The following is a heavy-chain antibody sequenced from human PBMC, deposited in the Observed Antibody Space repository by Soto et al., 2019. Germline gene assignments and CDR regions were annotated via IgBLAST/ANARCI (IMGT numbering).Heavy chain of an antibody. V-gene: IGHV1-69*02. Sequence: QVQLVQSGPEVKKPGSSVKVSCTASEGSFSSYTFSWVRQTPGQGLEWMGRIIPVLTIANYAPKFQDRVTITADKSTTTVYMELSSLISGDTAVYYCTTQLIVHYQNRGGEDVWGQGTTVTVSS. CDR2: IIPVLTIA. CDR1: EGSFSSYT. CDR3: TTQLIVHYQNRGGEDV. D-gene: IGHD6-6*01. J-gene: IGHJ6*02.